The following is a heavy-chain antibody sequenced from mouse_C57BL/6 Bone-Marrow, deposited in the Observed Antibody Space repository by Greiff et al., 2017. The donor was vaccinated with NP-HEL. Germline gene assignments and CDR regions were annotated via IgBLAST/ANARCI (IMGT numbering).Heavy chain of an antibody. V-gene: IGHV5-15*01. CDR2: ISNLAYSI. D-gene: IGHD2-4*01. CDR1: GFTFSDYG. J-gene: IGHJ3*01. Sequence: EVMLVESGGGLVQPGGSLKLSCAASGFTFSDYGMAWVRQAPRKGPEWVAFISNLAYSIYYADTVTGRFTISRENAKNTLYLEMSSLRSEDTAMYYCARREDYDGFAYWGQGTLVTVSA. CDR3: ARREDYDGFAY.